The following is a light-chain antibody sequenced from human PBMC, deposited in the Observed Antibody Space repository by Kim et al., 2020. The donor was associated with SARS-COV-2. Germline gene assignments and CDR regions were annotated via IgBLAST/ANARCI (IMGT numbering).Light chain of an antibody. CDR2: ANT. J-gene: IGLJ2*01. Sequence: RATTSCTGSSSNIWAGYDVHWYQQLPGTAPKLLIYANTNRPSGVPDRFSGSKSGTSASLAITGLQAEDEADYYCQSYDSSLSGSVFGGGTQLTVL. V-gene: IGLV1-40*01. CDR1: SSNIWAGYD. CDR3: QSYDSSLSGSV.